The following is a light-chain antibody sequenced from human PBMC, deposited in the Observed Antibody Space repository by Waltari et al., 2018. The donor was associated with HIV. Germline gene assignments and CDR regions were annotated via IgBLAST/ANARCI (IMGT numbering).Light chain of an antibody. Sequence: QSALTQPPSASGSPGQSVTISCTGTSSDIGSYEFVSWYQQHPGKAPKFIICEVDQRPSGVPDRFSGSKSGNTASLTVSGLQAEDEAYYFCSSYAGSDNYVVFGGGTKLTVL. V-gene: IGLV2-8*01. CDR3: SSYAGSDNYVV. CDR2: EVD. CDR1: SSDIGSYEF. J-gene: IGLJ2*01.